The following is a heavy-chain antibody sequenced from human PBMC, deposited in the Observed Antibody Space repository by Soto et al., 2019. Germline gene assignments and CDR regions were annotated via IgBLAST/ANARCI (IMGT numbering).Heavy chain of an antibody. CDR2: ISGSGGTT. D-gene: IGHD6-25*01. CDR3: AKFFVETGSNSGWPWSFHY. J-gene: IGHJ4*02. V-gene: IGHV3-23*01. Sequence: EVQLLESGGGLVQPGRSLRLSCAASGFTFSNYAMSWVRQAPGQGLDWVSAISGSGGTTYYADSVKGRFTISRDNSKNTLVLQMNSLRAEDAAVYYCAKFFVETGSNSGWPWSFHYCGQGTLVTVSS. CDR1: GFTFSNYA.